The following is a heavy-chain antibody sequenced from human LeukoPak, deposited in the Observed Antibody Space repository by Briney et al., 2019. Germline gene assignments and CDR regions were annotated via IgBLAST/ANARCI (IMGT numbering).Heavy chain of an antibody. CDR1: GGSISSHF. D-gene: IGHD5-24*01. Sequence: SETLSLTCTVSGGSISSHFWSWIRQPPGKGLEWIGYIFYTGSTNYNPSLKSRVTISVDTSKNQFSLKLSSVTAADTALYYCVRHISTNTGYFDSCGQGTLVSVSS. J-gene: IGHJ4*02. CDR3: VRHISTNTGYFDS. CDR2: IFYTGST. V-gene: IGHV4-59*08.